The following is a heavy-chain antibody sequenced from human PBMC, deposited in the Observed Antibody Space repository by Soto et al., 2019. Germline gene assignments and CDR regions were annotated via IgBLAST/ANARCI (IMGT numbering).Heavy chain of an antibody. J-gene: IGHJ4*02. V-gene: IGHV1-2*02. CDR1: GYTFTGYY. D-gene: IGHD3-3*01. CDR3: ARGYYDFWSGYRHFDY. CDR2: INPNSGGT. Sequence: GASVKVSCKASGYTFTGYYMHWVRQAPGQGLEWMGWINPNSGGTNYAQKFQGRVTMTRDTSISTAYMELSRLRSDDTAVYYCARGYYDFWSGYRHFDYWGQGTQVTVSS.